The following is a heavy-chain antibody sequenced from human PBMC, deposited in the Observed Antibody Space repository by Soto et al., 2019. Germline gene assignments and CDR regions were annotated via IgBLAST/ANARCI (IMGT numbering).Heavy chain of an antibody. V-gene: IGHV3-33*01. D-gene: IGHD2-2*02. CDR2: IWYDGSNK. CDR1: GFTFSGYG. Sequence: PGGSLRRSCAASGFTFSGYGMHWVRQAPGKGLEWVAVIWYDGSNKYYADSVKGRLTISRDNSKNTLYLQMNSLKIEDTAVYFCTTERLGGTSTRCYTGCCAPLGQGT. CDR3: TTERLGGTSTRCYTGCCAP. J-gene: IGHJ5*02.